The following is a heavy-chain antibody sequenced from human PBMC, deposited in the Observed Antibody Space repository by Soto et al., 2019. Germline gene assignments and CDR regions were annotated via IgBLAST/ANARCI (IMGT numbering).Heavy chain of an antibody. J-gene: IGHJ5*02. CDR3: VRGGHGSGSYLGSS. Sequence: GESLKISCVASGFTFTTYWMSWVRQAPGKGLQWVANIRQDGGAQYYVDSVKGRFTISRDNAKNSVYLQMDSLRVEDTAVYYCVRGGHGSGSYLGSSWGQGILVTVSS. V-gene: IGHV3-7*03. CDR1: GFTFTTYW. CDR2: IRQDGGAQ. D-gene: IGHD3-10*01.